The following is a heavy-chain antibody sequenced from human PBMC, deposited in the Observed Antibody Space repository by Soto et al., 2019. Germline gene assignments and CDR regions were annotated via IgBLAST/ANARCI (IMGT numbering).Heavy chain of an antibody. V-gene: IGHV4-59*08. Sequence: QVQLQESGPGLVKPSETLSLTCTVSGGSISSYYWSWIRQPPGKGLEWIGYIYYSGSTNYNPSLKSRVTISVDTSKNPFSLKLSSVTAADTAVYYCARQTTVTTYAFDIWGQGTMVTVSS. D-gene: IGHD4-17*01. CDR3: ARQTTVTTYAFDI. J-gene: IGHJ3*02. CDR1: GGSISSYY. CDR2: IYYSGST.